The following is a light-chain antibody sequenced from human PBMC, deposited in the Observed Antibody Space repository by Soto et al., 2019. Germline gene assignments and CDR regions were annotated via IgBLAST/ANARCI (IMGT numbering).Light chain of an antibody. CDR3: QQYMSYSRT. Sequence: DIQMTQSPSILSASVGDRVNITCRASQSISSWLAWYQHKPGKAPKVLIYKASSLKSGVPSRFSGSESGTEFTLTISSLQPDDFATYYCQQYMSYSRTFGQGTKVELK. CDR1: QSISSW. J-gene: IGKJ1*01. CDR2: KAS. V-gene: IGKV1-5*03.